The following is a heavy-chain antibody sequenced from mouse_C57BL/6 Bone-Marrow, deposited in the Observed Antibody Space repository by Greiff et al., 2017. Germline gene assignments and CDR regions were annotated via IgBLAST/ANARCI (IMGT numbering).Heavy chain of an antibody. V-gene: IGHV1-74*01. Sequence: VKLQQPGAELVKPGASVKVSCKASGYTFTSYWMHWVKQRPGQGLEWIGRIHPSDSDTNYNQKFKGKATLTVDKSSSTAYMQLSSLTSEDSAVYYCAIGGVPYYYAMDYWGQGTSVTVSS. CDR3: AIGGVPYYYAMDY. CDR1: GYTFTSYW. CDR2: IHPSDSDT. J-gene: IGHJ4*01.